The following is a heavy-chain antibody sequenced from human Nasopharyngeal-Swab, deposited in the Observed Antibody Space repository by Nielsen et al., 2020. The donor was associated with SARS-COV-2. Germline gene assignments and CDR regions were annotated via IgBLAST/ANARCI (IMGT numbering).Heavy chain of an antibody. Sequence: GGSLRLSCAASGFTFSSYGMHWVRQAPGKGLEWVAVIWYDGSNKYYADSVKGRFTISRDNSKNTLYLQMNSLRAEDTAVYYCARERFTMVRGADGPYYYYYGMDVWGQGTTVTVS. D-gene: IGHD3-10*01. CDR3: ARERFTMVRGADGPYYYYYGMDV. CDR1: GFTFSSYG. V-gene: IGHV3-33*01. CDR2: IWYDGSNK. J-gene: IGHJ6*02.